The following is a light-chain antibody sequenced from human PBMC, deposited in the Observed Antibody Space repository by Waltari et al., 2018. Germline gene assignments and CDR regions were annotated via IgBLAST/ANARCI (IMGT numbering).Light chain of an antibody. J-gene: IGKJ1*01. CDR2: MAS. Sequence: DIQMTQSPSTLSASVGDRVTITCRASQSISTWLAWYQQKPGKAPKLLIYMASTLESGVPSRFNCRGSGTEFTLTISSLQPDDFATYCCQQYNTYPWTFGQGTKVEIK. CDR3: QQYNTYPWT. V-gene: IGKV1-5*03. CDR1: QSISTW.